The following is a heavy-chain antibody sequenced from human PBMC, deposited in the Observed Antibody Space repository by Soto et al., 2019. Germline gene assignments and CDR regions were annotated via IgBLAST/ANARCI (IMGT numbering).Heavy chain of an antibody. CDR3: ASTLNYDFWSGYHYFDY. CDR1: GGSISSYY. D-gene: IGHD3-3*01. V-gene: IGHV4-59*08. J-gene: IGHJ4*02. CDR2: IYYSGST. Sequence: QVQLQESGPGLVKPSETLSLTCTVSGGSISSYYWSWIRQPPGKGLEWIGYIYYSGSTNYNPSLKSRVTISVDTSKNQFSLKLSSVTAADTAVYYCASTLNYDFWSGYHYFDYWGQGTLVTVSS.